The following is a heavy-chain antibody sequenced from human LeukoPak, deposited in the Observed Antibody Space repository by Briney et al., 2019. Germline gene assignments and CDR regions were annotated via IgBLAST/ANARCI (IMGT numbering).Heavy chain of an antibody. Sequence: PGGSLRLSCAASGFTFSSYWMSWVRQAPGKGLEWVANIKQDGSEKYYVDSVKGRFTISRDNAKNSLYLQMNSLRAEDTAVYYCARDVGTYYDSSGAGHWGQGTLVTVSS. V-gene: IGHV3-7*01. CDR2: IKQDGSEK. D-gene: IGHD3-22*01. CDR1: GFTFSSYW. CDR3: ARDVGTYYDSSGAGH. J-gene: IGHJ4*02.